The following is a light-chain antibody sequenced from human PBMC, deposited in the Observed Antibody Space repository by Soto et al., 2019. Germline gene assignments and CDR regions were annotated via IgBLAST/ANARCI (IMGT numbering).Light chain of an antibody. CDR2: DAT. CDR3: QQYERYNPS. J-gene: IGKJ4*01. CDR1: QNINSY. V-gene: IGKV1-16*01. Sequence: DIQMTQSTSSLSASVGDRVTIICRASQNINSYLAWFQQKPGKAHKSLIYDATSLQSGVPSRFSGSGSGTDFSLTISSLQPEDAATYYCQQYERYNPSFGGGTKLEI.